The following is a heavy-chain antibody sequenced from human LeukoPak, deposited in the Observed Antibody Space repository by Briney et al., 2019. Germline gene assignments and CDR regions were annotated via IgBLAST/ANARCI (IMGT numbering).Heavy chain of an antibody. CDR2: INHSGST. D-gene: IGHD5-18*01. J-gene: IGHJ4*02. CDR3: ARGSTWIQLWSTPKYFDY. V-gene: IGHV4-34*01. CDR1: GGSFSGYY. Sequence: SETLSLTCAVYGGSFSGYYWSWIRQPPGKGLEWIGEINHSGSTNYNPSLKSRVTISVDTSKNQFSLKLSSVTAADTAVYCCARGSTWIQLWSTPKYFDYWGQGTLVTVSS.